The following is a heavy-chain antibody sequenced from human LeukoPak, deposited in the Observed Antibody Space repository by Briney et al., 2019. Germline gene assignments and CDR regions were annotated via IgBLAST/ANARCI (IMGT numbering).Heavy chain of an antibody. D-gene: IGHD3-10*01. Sequence: GGSLRLSCAASGFTFSSYGMHWVRQAPGKGLEWVAVISYDGSNKYYADSVKGRFTISRDNSKNTLYLQMNSLRAEDTAVYYCATGLGESFDYWGQGTLVTVSS. CDR2: ISYDGSNK. V-gene: IGHV3-30*03. J-gene: IGHJ4*02. CDR3: ATGLGESFDY. CDR1: GFTFSSYG.